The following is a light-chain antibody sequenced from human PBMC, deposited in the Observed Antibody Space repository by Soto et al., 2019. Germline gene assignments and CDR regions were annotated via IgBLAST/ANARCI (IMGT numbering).Light chain of an antibody. Sequence: DIQMTQSPSSRSASLGEKSTITCRASQSISSYLNWYQQKPGKAPKLLIYAASSLQSGVPSRFGGSGSGTEFTLTISSLQPDDFATYYCQHYNSYSEAFGQGTKVDIK. CDR1: QSISSY. V-gene: IGKV1-39*01. CDR3: QHYNSYSEA. CDR2: AAS. J-gene: IGKJ1*01.